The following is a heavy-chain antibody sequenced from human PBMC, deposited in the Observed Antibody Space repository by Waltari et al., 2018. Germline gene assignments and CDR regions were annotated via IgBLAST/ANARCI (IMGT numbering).Heavy chain of an antibody. D-gene: IGHD6-6*01. CDR2: IIPILCIA. J-gene: IGHJ3*02. CDR3: ASGYSSSAPQEDAFDI. CDR1: GGTFSSYA. V-gene: IGHV1-69*04. Sequence: QVQLVQSGAEVKKPGSSVKVSCKASGGTFSSYAISWVRQAPGQGLEWMGGIIPILCIANYAPKFQGRVTITADESTSTAYMELSSLRFEDTAVYYCASGYSSSAPQEDAFDIWGQGTMVTVSS.